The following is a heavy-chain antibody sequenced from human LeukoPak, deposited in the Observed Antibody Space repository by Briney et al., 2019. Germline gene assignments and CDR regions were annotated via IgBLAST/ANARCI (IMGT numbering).Heavy chain of an antibody. D-gene: IGHD1-26*01. Sequence: SETLSLTCTVSGGSISSYSWSWIRQPPGKGLEWIGYIYYSGSTNYNPSLKSRVTISVDTSKNQFSLKLSPVTAADTAVYYCARNGRVGATNYYYYYMDVWGKGTTVTVSS. CDR1: GGSISSYS. V-gene: IGHV4-59*01. CDR3: ARNGRVGATNYYYYYMDV. J-gene: IGHJ6*03. CDR2: IYYSGST.